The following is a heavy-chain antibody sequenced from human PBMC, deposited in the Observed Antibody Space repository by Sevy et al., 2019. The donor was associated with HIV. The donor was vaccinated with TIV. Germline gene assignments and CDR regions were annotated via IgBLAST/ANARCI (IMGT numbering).Heavy chain of an antibody. Sequence: ASVKVSCKVSGYTLTQLSMHWVRLTPGKGLEWMASFDPEDAKTVYSQKFQGRLSMTEDTSTHRAYMEWSSLRSEDTAVYYCATTKDYYESSGDPFDYWGQGTLVTVSS. CDR2: FDPEDAKT. J-gene: IGHJ4*02. V-gene: IGHV1-24*01. CDR1: GYTLTQLS. D-gene: IGHD3-22*01. CDR3: ATTKDYYESSGDPFDY.